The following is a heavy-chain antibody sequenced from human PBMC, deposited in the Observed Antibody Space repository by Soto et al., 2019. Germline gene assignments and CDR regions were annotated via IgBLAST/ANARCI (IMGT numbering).Heavy chain of an antibody. J-gene: IGHJ5*02. D-gene: IGHD5-18*01. CDR2: IYYSGST. V-gene: IGHV4-30-4*01. Sequence: PSETLSLTCTVSGGSISSGDYYWSWIRQPPGKGLEWIGYIYYSGSTYYNPSLKSRVTISVDTSKNQFSLKLSSVTAADTAVYYWARGNTPRLHGCAPGGREPLVPVSS. CDR3: ARGNTPRLHGCAP. CDR1: GGSISSGDYY.